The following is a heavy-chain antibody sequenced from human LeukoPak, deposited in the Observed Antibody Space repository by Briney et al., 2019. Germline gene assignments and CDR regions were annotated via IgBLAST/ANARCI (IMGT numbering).Heavy chain of an antibody. V-gene: IGHV4-59*03. CDR2: IYYRGDI. J-gene: IGHJ4*02. Sequence: SETLSLTCSVSDGSIRTYYWSWIRQSPGQGLEWIGNIYYRGDINYNPSLKSRGIISIDTSKNQFSLKVTSLTAADTAVYYCATNKDRAEAHWGQGTLVIVSS. D-gene: IGHD1-14*01. CDR3: ATNKDRAEAH. CDR1: DGSIRTYY.